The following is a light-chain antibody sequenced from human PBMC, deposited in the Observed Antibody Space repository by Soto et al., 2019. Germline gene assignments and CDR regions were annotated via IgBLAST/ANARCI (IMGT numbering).Light chain of an antibody. J-gene: IGLJ1*01. CDR3: SSYTSSSTEV. CDR1: SSDVGGYNY. CDR2: DVS. V-gene: IGLV2-14*01. Sequence: QSVLTQPASVSGSPGQSITISCTGTSSDVGGYNYVSWYQQHPGKAPKLMIYDVSNRPSGVSNRFSGSKSGNTASLTISGLQAEDEADYYCSSYTSSSTEVFGTRTKLTFL.